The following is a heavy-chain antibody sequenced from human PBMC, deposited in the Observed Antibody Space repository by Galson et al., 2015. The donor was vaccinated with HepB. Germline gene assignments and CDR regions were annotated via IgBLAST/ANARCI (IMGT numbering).Heavy chain of an antibody. Sequence: SVKVSCKASGGTFSSYTISWVRQAPGQGLEWMGRIIPILGIANYAQKFQGRVTITADKSTSTAYMELSSLRSEDTAVYYCARGDYYDSSGYPYYYYYGMDVWGQGTTVTVSS. D-gene: IGHD3-22*01. J-gene: IGHJ6*02. CDR1: GGTFSSYT. CDR3: ARGDYYDSSGYPYYYYYGMDV. CDR2: IIPILGIA. V-gene: IGHV1-69*02.